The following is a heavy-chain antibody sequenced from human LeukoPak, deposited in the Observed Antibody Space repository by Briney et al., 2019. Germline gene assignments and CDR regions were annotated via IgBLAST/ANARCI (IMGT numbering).Heavy chain of an antibody. CDR3: AIPGYSYGPPHRFYSDY. Sequence: GASVKVSCKASGGTFSSYAISWVRQAPGQGLEWMGGIIPIFGTANYAQKFQGRVTITTDESTSTAYMELSSLRSEDTAVYYCAIPGYSYGPPHRFYSDYWGQGTLVTVSS. CDR1: GGTFSSYA. V-gene: IGHV1-69*05. D-gene: IGHD5-18*01. CDR2: IIPIFGTA. J-gene: IGHJ4*02.